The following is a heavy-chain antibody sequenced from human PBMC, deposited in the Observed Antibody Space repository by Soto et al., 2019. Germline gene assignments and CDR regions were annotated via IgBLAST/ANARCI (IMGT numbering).Heavy chain of an antibody. CDR1: GYTFTGYY. J-gene: IGHJ4*02. V-gene: IGHV1-2*04. CDR2: INPNSGGT. D-gene: IGHD2-15*01. CDR3: ARSRYCSGGSCYFDY. Sequence: GASVKVSCKASGYTFTGYYMHWVRQAPGQGLEWMGWINPNSGGTNYAQKFQGWVTMTRDTSISTAYMELSRLRSDDTAAYYCARSRYCSGGSCYFDYWGQGTLVTVSS.